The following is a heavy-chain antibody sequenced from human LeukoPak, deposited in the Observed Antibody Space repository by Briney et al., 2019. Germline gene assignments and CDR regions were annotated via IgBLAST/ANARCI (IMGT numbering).Heavy chain of an antibody. D-gene: IGHD2-21*02. CDR2: ISAYNGYT. J-gene: IGHJ6*02. CDR1: GFTFTSYG. Sequence: ASVKVSCKASGFTFTSYGFSWERQAPGQGLEWMGWISAYNGYTNYAQKLQGRVTMTTDTSTSTAYMELRSLRSDDTAVYYCARDRGCGGDCYYYYYGMDVWGQGTTVTASS. V-gene: IGHV1-18*01. CDR3: ARDRGCGGDCYYYYYGMDV.